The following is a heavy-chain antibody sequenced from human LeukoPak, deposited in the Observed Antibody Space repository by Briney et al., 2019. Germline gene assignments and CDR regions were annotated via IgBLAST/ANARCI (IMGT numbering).Heavy chain of an antibody. CDR3: AREGYSSSWYWFDP. V-gene: IGHV4-39*02. D-gene: IGHD6-13*01. Sequence: SETLSLTRTASGDSITSSHYQWGWIRQPPGKGLEWIGSMSYSGSTYFNLSLKSRVMISVDTSNNQLSLKLTSVTAADTAVYYCAREGYSSSWYWFDPWGQGTLVTVSS. CDR2: MSYSGST. CDR1: GDSITSSHYQ. J-gene: IGHJ5*02.